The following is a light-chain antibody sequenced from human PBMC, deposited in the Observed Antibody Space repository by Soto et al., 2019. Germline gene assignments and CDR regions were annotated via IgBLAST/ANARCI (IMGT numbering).Light chain of an antibody. J-gene: IGKJ5*01. Sequence: IQLTHSPSSLYAAALDSVTITWLASQGISSYLAWYQQQPGKAPKLLIYASSTLQSGVPSRFSGSGSGTEFTLTISSLQTEDFATYFCQQLHSYPITFGKGKRREIK. CDR3: QQLHSYPIT. CDR1: QGISSY. V-gene: IGKV1-9*01. CDR2: ASS.